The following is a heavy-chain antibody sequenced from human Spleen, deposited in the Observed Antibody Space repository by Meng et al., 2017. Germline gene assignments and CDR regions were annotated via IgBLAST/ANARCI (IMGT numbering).Heavy chain of an antibody. CDR2: INTNTGNQ. Sequence: QVQLVQSGVGGKKPGASVKVSCKASGYTCTSYGISWVQQAPGQGLEWMGWINTNTGNQSYAQGFTGRFVFSLDTSVSTAYLQISSLKAEDTSVYYCARVDTVEFDYWGQGTLVTVSS. D-gene: IGHD1-1*01. J-gene: IGHJ4*02. CDR1: GYTCTSYG. CDR3: ARVDTVEFDY. V-gene: IGHV7-4-1*02.